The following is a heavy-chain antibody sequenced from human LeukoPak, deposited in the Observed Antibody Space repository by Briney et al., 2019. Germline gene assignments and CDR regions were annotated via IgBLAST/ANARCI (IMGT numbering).Heavy chain of an antibody. V-gene: IGHV1-2*02. CDR3: ARDICYGGTNRYFDY. J-gene: IGHJ4*02. D-gene: IGHD4-23*01. CDR2: INPNSGGT. CDR1: GYTFTSYA. Sequence: GASVKVSCKASGYTFTSYAMNWVRQAPGQGLEWMGWINPNSGGTNYAQKFQGRVTMTRDTSISTAYMEPSRLRSDDTAVYYCARDICYGGTNRYFDYWGQGTLVTVSS.